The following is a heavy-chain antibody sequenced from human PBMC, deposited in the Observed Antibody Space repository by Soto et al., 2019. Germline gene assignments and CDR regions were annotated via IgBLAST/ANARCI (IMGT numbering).Heavy chain of an antibody. D-gene: IGHD2-15*01. CDR3: ARDPGYCSGGSCPLFDY. V-gene: IGHV4-4*02. CDR2: IYHTGSG. CDR1: GGSIRSSSW. Sequence: QVQLQESGPGLVKPSGTLSLTCEVSGGSIRSSSWWNWVRQPPGKWLEWIGQIYHTGSGNHNPSLKSRVTMSIDKSTNQFSLRLTSVTAADTAVYYCARDPGYCSGGSCPLFDYWGQGTLVTVSS. J-gene: IGHJ4*02.